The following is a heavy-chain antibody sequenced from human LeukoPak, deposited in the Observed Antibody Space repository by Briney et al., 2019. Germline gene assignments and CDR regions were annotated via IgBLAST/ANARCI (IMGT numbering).Heavy chain of an antibody. J-gene: IGHJ4*02. CDR2: INTSGAST. CDR3: ARARPGYCISTSCFFDY. CDR1: GYTFTSHY. D-gene: IGHD2-2*01. V-gene: IGHV1-46*01. Sequence: ASVKVSCKASGYTFTSHYMHWVRQAPGQGLEWMGMINTSGASTAYAQKFQGRVTMTRDISTSTVDMELSSLRSEDTAVYYCARARPGYCISTSCFFDYWGQGTLVTVSS.